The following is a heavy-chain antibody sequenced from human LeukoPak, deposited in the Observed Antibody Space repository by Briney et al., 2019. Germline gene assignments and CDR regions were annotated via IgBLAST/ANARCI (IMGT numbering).Heavy chain of an antibody. CDR1: GFTFSSYG. Sequence: PGRSLRLSCAASGFTFSSYGMHWVRQAPGKGREWVAVIWYDGSNKYYADSVKGRFTISRDNSKNTLYLQMNSLRAEDTAVYYCARDYYYDSSGYYRPWGQGTLVTVSS. CDR2: IWYDGSNK. CDR3: ARDYYYDSSGYYRP. V-gene: IGHV3-33*01. D-gene: IGHD3-22*01. J-gene: IGHJ5*02.